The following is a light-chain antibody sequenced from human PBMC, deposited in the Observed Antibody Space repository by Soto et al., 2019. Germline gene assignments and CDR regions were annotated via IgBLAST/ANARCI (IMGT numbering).Light chain of an antibody. CDR1: QRMTSW. Sequence: EIEITRSPSPLSASVGKSVTIPCRASQRMTSWLAWYQQKPGKAPKVLIYDASSLESGVPSRFSGSESGTEFTLTISSLQPDDIATYYCQQYTENSGTFGQGTKVDIK. CDR2: DAS. V-gene: IGKV1-5*01. CDR3: QQYTENSGT. J-gene: IGKJ1*01.